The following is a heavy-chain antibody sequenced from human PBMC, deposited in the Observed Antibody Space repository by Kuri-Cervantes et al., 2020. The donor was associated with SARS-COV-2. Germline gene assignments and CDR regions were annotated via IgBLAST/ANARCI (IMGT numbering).Heavy chain of an antibody. CDR3: VRDGLGGDGYNP. CDR2: IYYSGST. V-gene: IGHV4-39*02. J-gene: IGHJ5*02. D-gene: IGHD5-24*01. Sequence: GSLRLSCTVSGGSISSSSYYWGWIRQPPGKGLEWIGSIYYSGSTYYNPSLKSRVTISVDTSKNQFSLKLSSVTAADTAVYYCVRDGLGGDGYNPWGQGTLVTVSS. CDR1: GGSISSSSYY.